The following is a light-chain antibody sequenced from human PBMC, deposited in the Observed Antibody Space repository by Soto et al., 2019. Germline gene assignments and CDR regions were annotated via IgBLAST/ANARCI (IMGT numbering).Light chain of an antibody. CDR1: SSDVGSYNL. Sequence: QSALTQPASVSGSPGQSITISCTGTSSDVGSYNLVSWYQHHPGKAPKLIIYEGSKRPSGLSNRFSGSKSGNTASLTISGLQAEDEADYYCCSYAASSTYVFGTGTKVTVL. CDR2: EGS. J-gene: IGLJ1*01. CDR3: CSYAASSTYV. V-gene: IGLV2-23*01.